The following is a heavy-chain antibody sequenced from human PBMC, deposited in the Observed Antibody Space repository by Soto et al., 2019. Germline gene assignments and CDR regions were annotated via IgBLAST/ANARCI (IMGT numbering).Heavy chain of an antibody. CDR2: INTDESST. D-gene: IGHD3-10*01. J-gene: IGHJ4*02. CDR1: GFTFTNYW. CDR3: TRVGYGSGKDFDY. V-gene: IGHV3-74*03. Sequence: EVQLVESGGGLVQTGGSLRLSCAASGFTFTNYWMHWVRQAPGKGLVWVSRINTDESSTEYAESVKGRFTISRENAKNTLYLQMTSLGAADTAVYYCTRVGYGSGKDFDYWGQGTLVTVSS.